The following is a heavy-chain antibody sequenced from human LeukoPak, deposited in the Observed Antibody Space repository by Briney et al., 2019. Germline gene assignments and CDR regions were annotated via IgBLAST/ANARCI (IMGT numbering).Heavy chain of an antibody. D-gene: IGHD2-8*01. CDR3: ARDRHCVNGVCHSPPGMDV. J-gene: IGHJ6*02. V-gene: IGHV3-33*08. CDR1: GFTFDDYG. CDR2: IWFDKNQ. Sequence: GRSLRLSCAASGFTFDDYGMHWVRQAPGKGLEWVADIWFDKNQHFADSVKGRFAISRDTSKNTVYLQINSLRAEDTAVYYCARDRHCVNGVCHSPPGMDVWGHGTTVTVSS.